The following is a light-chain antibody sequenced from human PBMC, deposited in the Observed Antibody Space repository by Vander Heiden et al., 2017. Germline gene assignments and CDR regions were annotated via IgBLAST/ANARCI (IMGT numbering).Light chain of an antibody. CDR3: QQYRTYLWT. CDR1: QNINTY. J-gene: IGKJ1*01. CDR2: AAS. Sequence: AIRLTQSPSSLSASAGDSVTITCRASQNINTYLAWYQHEPGKAPKLLIHAASTLHSGVPSRFSASGSGTDFSLTINSLQSEDSATYYCQQYRTYLWTFGQGTKVEI. V-gene: IGKV1-8*01.